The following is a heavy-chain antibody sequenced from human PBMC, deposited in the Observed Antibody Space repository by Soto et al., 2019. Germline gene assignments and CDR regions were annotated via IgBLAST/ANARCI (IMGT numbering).Heavy chain of an antibody. D-gene: IGHD6-19*01. Sequence: GGSLRLSCAASGFTFSSYAMSRVRQAPGKGLEWVSAISGSGGSTYYADSVKGRFTISRDNSKNTLYLQMNSLRAEDTAVYYCAKSIAVADHAFDIWGQGTMVTVSS. CDR2: ISGSGGST. CDR3: AKSIAVADHAFDI. J-gene: IGHJ3*02. CDR1: GFTFSSYA. V-gene: IGHV3-23*01.